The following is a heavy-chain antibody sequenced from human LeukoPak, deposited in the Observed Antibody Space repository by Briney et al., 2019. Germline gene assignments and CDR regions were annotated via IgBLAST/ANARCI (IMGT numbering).Heavy chain of an antibody. CDR2: ISSSGSTI. CDR1: GFTFSDYY. CDR3: ARGGYCSGGSSVTGDYYYMDV. J-gene: IGHJ6*03. V-gene: IGHV3-11*04. D-gene: IGHD2-15*01. Sequence: GGSLRLSCAGSGFTFSDYYMSWIRQAPGKGLEWVSYISSSGSTIYYADSVKGRFTISRDNAKNSLYLQMNSLRAEDTAVYYCARGGYCSGGSSVTGDYYYMDVWGKGTTVTVSS.